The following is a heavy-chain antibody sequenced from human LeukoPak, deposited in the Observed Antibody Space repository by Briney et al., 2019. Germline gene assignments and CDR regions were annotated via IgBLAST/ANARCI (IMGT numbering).Heavy chain of an antibody. CDR3: AKGKGSYPADPFDC. CDR1: GFTFEECA. V-gene: IGHV3-9*03. D-gene: IGHD3-16*02. CDR2: ISWNSVSI. Sequence: RSLRLSCIASGFTFEECAMHWVRQAPGKGPELVPGISWNSVSIAYAESVQGRFTISRDNAKNSIYLLMNSLRPEDMALYYCAKGKGSYPADPFDCWGEGALVTVSS. J-gene: IGHJ4*02.